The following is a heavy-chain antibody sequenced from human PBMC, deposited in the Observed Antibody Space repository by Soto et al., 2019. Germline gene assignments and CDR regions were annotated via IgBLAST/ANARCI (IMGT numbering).Heavy chain of an antibody. CDR2: IWYDGSNK. CDR1: GFTFSSYG. CDR3: ARSGLALPYSASHWFDP. D-gene: IGHD3-22*01. J-gene: IGHJ5*02. V-gene: IGHV3-33*01. Sequence: GGSLRLSCAASGFTFSSYGMHWVRQAPGTGLEWVPVIWYDGSNKYYADSVKGRFTISRDNSKNTLYLQMNSLRAEDTAVYYCARSGLALPYSASHWFDPWGHGTLVTVSS.